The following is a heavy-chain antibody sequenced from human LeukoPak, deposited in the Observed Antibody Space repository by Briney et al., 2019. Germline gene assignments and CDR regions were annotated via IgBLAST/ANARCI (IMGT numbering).Heavy chain of an antibody. CDR1: GFTFSSHW. CDR2: IYSGGST. CDR3: ARHDWFDP. V-gene: IGHV3-66*04. Sequence: PGGSLRLSCAASGFTFSSHWMHWVRQAPGKGLEWVSTIYSGGSTYYADSVKGRFTISRDNSKNTLYLQMNSLRAEDTAVYYCARHDWFDPWGRGTLVTVSS. J-gene: IGHJ5*02.